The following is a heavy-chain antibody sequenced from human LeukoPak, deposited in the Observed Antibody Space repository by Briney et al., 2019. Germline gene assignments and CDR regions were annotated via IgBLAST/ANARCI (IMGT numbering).Heavy chain of an antibody. CDR1: GFTFSSYS. J-gene: IGHJ4*02. CDR2: ISSSSSYI. CDR3: AREGEEGNYFDY. Sequence: PGGSLRLSCAASGFTFSSYSMNWVRQAPGKGLEWVSSISSSSSYIYYADSVKGRFTISRDNAKNSLYLQMNSLRAEDTAVYYCAREGEEGNYFDYWGQGTLVTVSS. V-gene: IGHV3-21*01. D-gene: IGHD3-16*01.